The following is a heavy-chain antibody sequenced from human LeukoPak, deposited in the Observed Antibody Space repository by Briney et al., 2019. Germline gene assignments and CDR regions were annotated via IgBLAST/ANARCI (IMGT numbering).Heavy chain of an antibody. Sequence: PGGSLRLSCAASGFSFSPYSINWLRQAPGKGLEWVSYIDSSSGTIYYADSVRGRFTISGDNAKNSLYLQMNSLRAEDTAVYYCARVRSSYYYESSGYYHYDAFDIWGQGTMVTVSS. CDR3: ARVRSSYYYESSGYYHYDAFDI. D-gene: IGHD3-22*01. J-gene: IGHJ3*02. V-gene: IGHV3-48*01. CDR1: GFSFSPYS. CDR2: IDSSSGTI.